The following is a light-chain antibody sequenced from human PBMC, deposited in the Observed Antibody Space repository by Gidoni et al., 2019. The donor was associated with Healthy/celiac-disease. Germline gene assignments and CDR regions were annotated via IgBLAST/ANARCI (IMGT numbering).Light chain of an antibody. Sequence: LLTPSPATLSLSPWERATLSCRASQSVSSYLAWYQQKPGQAPRLLIYDASNRATGSPARFSGSGSGTDFTLTISSLEPEDFAVYYCQQRSNWPPLTFXPXTKVDIK. V-gene: IGKV3-11*01. J-gene: IGKJ3*01. CDR1: QSVSSY. CDR3: QQRSNWPPLT. CDR2: DAS.